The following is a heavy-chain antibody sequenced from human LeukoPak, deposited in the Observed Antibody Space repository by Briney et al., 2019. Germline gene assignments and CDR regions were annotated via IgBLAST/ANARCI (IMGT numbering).Heavy chain of an antibody. D-gene: IGHD3-3*01. CDR1: GFTFDDYDDYA. Sequence: GGSLRPSCAASGFTFDDYDDYALHWVRQAPGKGLEWVSGISWNSGSIEYADSVKGRFTISRDNAKNSLYLQMNSLRAEDTAVYYCAKFLIQQLTIFGVDFDYWGQGTLVTVSS. V-gene: IGHV3-9*01. CDR2: ISWNSGSI. CDR3: AKFLIQQLTIFGVDFDY. J-gene: IGHJ4*02.